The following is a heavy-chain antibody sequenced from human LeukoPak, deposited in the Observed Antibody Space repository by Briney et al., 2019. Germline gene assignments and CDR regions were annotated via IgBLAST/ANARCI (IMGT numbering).Heavy chain of an antibody. Sequence: SSVKVSCKXSGGTFSSDAISWVRQAPRQGLEWMGGIIPIFGTANYAQKFQGRVTITADESTSTAYMELSSLRSEDTAVYYCARGGYHIHMDVWGKGTTVTVSS. J-gene: IGHJ6*03. D-gene: IGHD2-15*01. CDR1: GGTFSSDA. CDR2: IIPIFGTA. V-gene: IGHV1-69*01. CDR3: ARGGYHIHMDV.